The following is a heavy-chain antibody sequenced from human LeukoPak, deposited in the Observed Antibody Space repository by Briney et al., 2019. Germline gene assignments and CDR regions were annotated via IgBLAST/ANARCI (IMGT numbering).Heavy chain of an antibody. J-gene: IGHJ4*02. Sequence: GGSLRLSCAASGFTFSSYGMHWVRQAPGKGLEWVAVISYDGSNKYYADSVKGRFTISRDNSKNTLYLQMNSLRAEDTAVYYCAKGPNYYDSSGYYGWGQGTLVTVSS. D-gene: IGHD3-22*01. CDR2: ISYDGSNK. V-gene: IGHV3-30*18. CDR1: GFTFSSYG. CDR3: AKGPNYYDSSGYYG.